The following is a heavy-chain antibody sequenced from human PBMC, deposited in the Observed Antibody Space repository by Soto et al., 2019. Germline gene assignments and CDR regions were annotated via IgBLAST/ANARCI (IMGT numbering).Heavy chain of an antibody. Sequence: EVQLVESGGGLVKPGGSLRLSCAASGFTCSSYSMNWVRQAPGKGLEWVSSISSSSSYIYYADSVKGRFTISRDNANNSLYLQLNSLRAEDTAVYYCARYYYVSSGYYYPFDYWGQGTLVTVSS. CDR3: ARYYYVSSGYYYPFDY. V-gene: IGHV3-21*01. CDR1: GFTCSSYS. CDR2: ISSSSSYI. J-gene: IGHJ4*02. D-gene: IGHD3-22*01.